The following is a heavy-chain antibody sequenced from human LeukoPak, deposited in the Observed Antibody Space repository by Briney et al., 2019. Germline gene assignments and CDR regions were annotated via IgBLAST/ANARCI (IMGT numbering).Heavy chain of an antibody. J-gene: IGHJ3*02. CDR1: GDSVSSNSAA. V-gene: IGHV6-1*01. CDR3: ARGGAGGRAFDI. CDR2: TYYRSKWYN. Sequence: SQTLSLTCAISGDSVSSNSAAWNWIRQSPSRGLEWLGRTYYRSKWYNDYAVSVKSLLTINPDTSKNQFFLQLNSVTAEATAVYYCARGGAGGRAFDIWGQGTMVTVSS. D-gene: IGHD2-15*01.